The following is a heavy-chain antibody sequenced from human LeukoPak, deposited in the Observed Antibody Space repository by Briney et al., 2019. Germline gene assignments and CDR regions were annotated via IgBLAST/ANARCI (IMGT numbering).Heavy chain of an antibody. V-gene: IGHV3-33*06. CDR1: GFTFSSYG. CDR3: AKGAGGSGWYRLDY. CDR2: IWYDGSNK. Sequence: GGSLRLSCAASGFTFSSYGMHWVRQAPGKGLEWVAVIWYDGSNKYYADSVKGRFTISRDNSKNTLYLQMNSLRAEDTAVYCCAKGAGGSGWYRLDYWGQGTLVTVSS. D-gene: IGHD6-19*01. J-gene: IGHJ4*02.